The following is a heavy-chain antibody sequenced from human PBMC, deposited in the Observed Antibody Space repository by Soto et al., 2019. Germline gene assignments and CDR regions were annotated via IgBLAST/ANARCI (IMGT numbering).Heavy chain of an antibody. CDR3: AIVAVASTDAFDI. D-gene: IGHD6-19*01. CDR2: ISSSSSYI. V-gene: IGHV3-21*01. CDR1: GFTFSSYS. Sequence: EVQLVESGGGLVKPGGSLRLSCAASGFTFSSYSMNWVRQAPGKGLEWVSSISSSSSYIDYADSVKGRFTISRDNAKNSLSLQMISLRAEDTAVYYCAIVAVASTDAFDIWGQGTMVTVSA. J-gene: IGHJ3*02.